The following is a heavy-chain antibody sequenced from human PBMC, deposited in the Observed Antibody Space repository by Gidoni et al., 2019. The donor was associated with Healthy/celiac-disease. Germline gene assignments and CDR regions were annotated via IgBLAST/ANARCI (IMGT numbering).Heavy chain of an antibody. D-gene: IGHD2-15*01. J-gene: IGHJ6*02. CDR2: MSSSSSTI. CDR1: GFTFGDYA. V-gene: IGHV3-11*01. Sequence: QVQLVESGGGLVKPGGSLRLSCAASGFTFGDYAMSWIRQAPGKGLECVSYMSSSSSTICYADSVKGRFTSSRDNAKLSLYLQTTSLRAENTAVYYCARGFSYCGCRCSSCYPYYYYYGMDVWGQGTTVTVSS. CDR3: ARGFSYCGCRCSSCYPYYYYYGMDV.